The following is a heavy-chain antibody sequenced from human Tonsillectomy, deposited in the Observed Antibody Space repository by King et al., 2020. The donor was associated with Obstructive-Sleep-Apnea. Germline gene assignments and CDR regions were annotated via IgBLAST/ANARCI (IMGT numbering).Heavy chain of an antibody. J-gene: IGHJ3*02. CDR3: AKDGAAAGTGDAFDI. CDR2: ISWNSGSI. V-gene: IGHV3-9*01. CDR1: GFTFDDYA. Sequence: QLVQSGGGLVQPGRSLRLSCAASGFTFDDYAMHWVRQAPGKGLEWVSGISWNSGSIGYADSVKGRFTISRDNAKNSLYLQMNSLRAEDTALYYCAKDGAAAGTGDAFDIWGQGTMVTVSS. D-gene: IGHD6-13*01.